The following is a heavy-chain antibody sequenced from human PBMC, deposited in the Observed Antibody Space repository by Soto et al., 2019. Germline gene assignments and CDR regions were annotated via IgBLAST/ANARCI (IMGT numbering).Heavy chain of an antibody. Sequence: SETLSLTCTVSGGSISSYYWSWIRQPPGKGLEWIGYIYYSGSTNYNPSLKSRVTISVDTSKNQFSLKLSSVTAADTAVYYCARGSADYVWGSYHYYYYGMDVWGQGTTVTAP. J-gene: IGHJ6*02. V-gene: IGHV4-59*01. CDR2: IYYSGST. CDR1: GGSISSYY. D-gene: IGHD3-16*02. CDR3: ARGSADYVWGSYHYYYYGMDV.